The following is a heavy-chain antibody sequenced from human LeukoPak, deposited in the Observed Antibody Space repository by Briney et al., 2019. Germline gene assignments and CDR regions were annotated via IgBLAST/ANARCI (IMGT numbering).Heavy chain of an antibody. V-gene: IGHV3-21*04. CDR1: GFTFSRYS. Sequence: GGSLRLSCAASGFTFSRYSMNWVRQAPGKGLEWVSSITSSSDYMYYADSVKGRFTISRDNAKNSLYLQMNSLRAEDTALYYCARDLEGGRAAAGAFDYWGQGTLVTVSS. CDR3: ARDLEGGRAAAGAFDY. J-gene: IGHJ4*02. CDR2: ITSSSDYM. D-gene: IGHD6-13*01.